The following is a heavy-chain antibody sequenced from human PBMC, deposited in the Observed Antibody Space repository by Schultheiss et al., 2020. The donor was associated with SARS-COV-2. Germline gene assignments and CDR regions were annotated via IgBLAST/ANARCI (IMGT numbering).Heavy chain of an antibody. CDR2: ISGSGGST. V-gene: IGHV3-23*01. D-gene: IGHD3-10*01. CDR3: ARDRRLYYGSGSNGMDV. Sequence: ETLSLTCAASGFTFDDYAMHWVRQAPGKGLEWVSAISGSGGSTYYADSVKGRFTISRDNSKNTLYLQMNSLRAEDTAVYYCARDRRLYYGSGSNGMDVWGQGTTVTVSS. CDR1: GFTFDDYA. J-gene: IGHJ6*02.